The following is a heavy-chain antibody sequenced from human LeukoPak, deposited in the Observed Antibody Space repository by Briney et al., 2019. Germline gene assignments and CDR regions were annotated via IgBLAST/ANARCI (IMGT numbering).Heavy chain of an antibody. CDR3: ARASGITIFGVVIRNNAFDI. CDR1: GFTLTSYG. D-gene: IGHD3-3*01. V-gene: IGHV3-30*02. Sequence: GGSLRLSCAASGFTLTSYGMHWVRQAPGKGLEWVAFIQYDGSNKNYADSVKGRFTISRDYSKNTLYLQMNSLRAEDTAVYYCARASGITIFGVVIRNNAFDIWGQGTMVTVSS. CDR2: IQYDGSNK. J-gene: IGHJ3*02.